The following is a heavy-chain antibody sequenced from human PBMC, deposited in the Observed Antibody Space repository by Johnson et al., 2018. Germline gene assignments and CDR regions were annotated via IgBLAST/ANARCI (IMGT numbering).Heavy chain of an antibody. CDR2: ISSVSRTI. D-gene: IGHD1-26*01. V-gene: IGHV3-48*02. J-gene: IGHJ6*03. CDR1: GFTFSDYS. CDR3: ARDRSGSSYYYYMDV. Sequence: EVQLVESGGGLVEPGGSRRLSCAASGFTFSDYSLTWVRQAPGKGPEWLSYISSVSRTIDYADSVKGRFTISRDNAKNSLYRPMNSLRDEDTAVYYCARDRSGSSYYYYMDVWGKGTTVTVSS.